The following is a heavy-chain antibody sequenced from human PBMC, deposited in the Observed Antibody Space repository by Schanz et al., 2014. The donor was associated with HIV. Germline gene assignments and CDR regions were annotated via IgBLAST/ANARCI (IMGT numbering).Heavy chain of an antibody. CDR3: ARGRFCSGGSCYHDY. J-gene: IGHJ4*02. CDR1: GFTFSSYG. Sequence: QVQLVESGGGLVQAGGSLRLSCAVSGFTFSSYGMHWVRQAPGKGLEWAAVIWYDGSNKYYADSVKGRFTISRDNSKNTLYLQMNSLRAEDTAVYYCARGRFCSGGSCYHDYWGQGTLVTVSS. V-gene: IGHV3-33*01. CDR2: IWYDGSNK. D-gene: IGHD2-15*01.